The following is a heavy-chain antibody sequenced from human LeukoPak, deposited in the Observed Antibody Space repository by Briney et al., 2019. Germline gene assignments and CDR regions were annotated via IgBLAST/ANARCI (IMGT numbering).Heavy chain of an antibody. CDR1: GGTFSSYA. D-gene: IGHD6-19*01. V-gene: IGHV1-69*13. J-gene: IGHJ5*02. CDR3: ARDAEGIAVAGNWYDP. CDR2: IIPIFGTA. Sequence: ASVKVSCKASGGTFSSYAISWVRQAPGQGLEWMGGIIPIFGTANYAQKFQGRVTITADESTSTAYMELSSLRSEDTAVYYCARDAEGIAVAGNWYDPWGRGTLVTVSS.